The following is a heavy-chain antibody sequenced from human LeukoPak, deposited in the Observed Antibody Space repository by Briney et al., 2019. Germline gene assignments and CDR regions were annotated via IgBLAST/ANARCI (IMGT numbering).Heavy chain of an antibody. Sequence: ASVKVSCKASGYTFTSYGISWVRQAPGQGLEWMGWISAYNGNTNYAQKLQGRVTMTTDTSTSTAYMELRSLRSDDTAVYYCARDYRWDIVVVPAANPYYYYGMGVWSQGTTVTVSS. CDR1: GYTFTSYG. CDR2: ISAYNGNT. J-gene: IGHJ6*02. D-gene: IGHD2-2*01. V-gene: IGHV1-18*01. CDR3: ARDYRWDIVVVPAANPYYYYGMGV.